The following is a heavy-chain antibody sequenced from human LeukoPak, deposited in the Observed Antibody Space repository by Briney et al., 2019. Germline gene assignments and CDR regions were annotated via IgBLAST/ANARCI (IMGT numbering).Heavy chain of an antibody. CDR1: GYSISSGYY. Sequence: SETLSLTCTVSGYSISSGYYSGWIRQPPGKGLEWIGSMYHSGSTYYNPSLKSRVTISVDTSRNQFSLKLTSVTAADTAVYYCARVRQFAAAGRRWFDPWGQGTLVTVSS. J-gene: IGHJ5*02. V-gene: IGHV4-38-2*02. CDR2: MYHSGST. CDR3: ARVRQFAAAGRRWFDP. D-gene: IGHD6-13*01.